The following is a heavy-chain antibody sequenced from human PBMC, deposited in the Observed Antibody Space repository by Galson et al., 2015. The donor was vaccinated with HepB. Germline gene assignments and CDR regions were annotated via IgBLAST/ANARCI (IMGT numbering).Heavy chain of an antibody. D-gene: IGHD2-15*01. J-gene: IGHJ5*01. CDR2: IWPRDSNT. CDR1: GYSFVNYW. CDR3: SRVVAACGRSYCLDS. V-gene: IGHV5-51*03. Sequence: QSGAEVKKPGESLQISCETSGYSFVNYWIVWVRQMPGKGLEWMGIIWPRDSNTVYSPSFQGQVTISADKSISTAFLQWRSLKASGVAICYCSRVVAACGRSYCLDSWGQGTLVTGST.